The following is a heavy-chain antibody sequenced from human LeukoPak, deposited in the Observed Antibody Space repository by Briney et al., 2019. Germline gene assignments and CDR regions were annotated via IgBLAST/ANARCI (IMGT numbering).Heavy chain of an antibody. CDR1: GGSISSGGYY. CDR3: ARNHPYDSSGEDY. Sequence: SETLPLTCTVSGGSISSGGYYWSWIRQHPGKGLEWIGYIYYSGSTYYNPSLKSRVTISVDTSKNQFSLKLSSVTAADTAVYYCARNHPYDSSGEDYWGQGTLVTVSS. J-gene: IGHJ4*02. D-gene: IGHD3-22*01. V-gene: IGHV4-31*03. CDR2: IYYSGST.